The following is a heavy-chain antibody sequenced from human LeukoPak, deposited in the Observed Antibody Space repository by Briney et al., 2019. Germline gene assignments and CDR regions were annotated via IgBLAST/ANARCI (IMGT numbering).Heavy chain of an antibody. CDR1: GYAFASYW. J-gene: IGHJ6*02. CDR2: IYPGDSDT. Sequence: GESLKISCRVSGYAFASYWIGWVRQVPGKGLEWMGIIYPGDSDTRYSPSFQGQVTISADKSISTAYLQWSSLKASDTAMYYCARLSTCSSTSCSIYYYYGMDVWGQGTTVTVSS. CDR3: ARLSTCSSTSCSIYYYYGMDV. D-gene: IGHD2-2*01. V-gene: IGHV5-51*01.